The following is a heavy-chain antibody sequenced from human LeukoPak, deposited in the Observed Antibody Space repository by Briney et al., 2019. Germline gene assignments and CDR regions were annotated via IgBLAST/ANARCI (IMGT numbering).Heavy chain of an antibody. V-gene: IGHV3-23*01. CDR2: IDYDGGSG. Sequence: GGALRLSCTVSGLTLSSYEMSWIRQAPGKGLEWVSSIDYDGGSGHYADSVKGRFTISRDNSNNTLLLHLNSLRGEDTAVYYCAKVSYLGPGLFDRYSGYDFPLDYWGQGTLVTVSS. D-gene: IGHD5-12*01. J-gene: IGHJ4*02. CDR1: GLTLSSYE. CDR3: AKVSYLGPGLFDRYSGYDFPLDY.